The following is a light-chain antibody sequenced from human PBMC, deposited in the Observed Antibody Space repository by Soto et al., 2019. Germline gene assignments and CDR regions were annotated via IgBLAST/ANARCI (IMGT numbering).Light chain of an antibody. CDR2: YAS. J-gene: IGKJ1*01. CDR1: QNVSSTY. Sequence: EIVLTHSPGSLSLSPGERATLSFSASQNVSSTYLAWYQQKPGQAPRLLIYYASTRATGIPDRFSGSGSGTDFTLTISRLEPEDFAMYYCQQYGSSSGWTFGQGTKVDIK. CDR3: QQYGSSSGWT. V-gene: IGKV3-20*01.